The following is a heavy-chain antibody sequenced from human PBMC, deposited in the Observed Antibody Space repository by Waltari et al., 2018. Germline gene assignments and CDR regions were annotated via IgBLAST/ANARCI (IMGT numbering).Heavy chain of an antibody. V-gene: IGHV7-4-1*02. Sequence: GSELKKPGASVKVSCKTSGYTFTSYAMNWVRQAPGQGLEWMGWINTNTGNPTYAQGFTGRFVFSLDTSVSTAYLQISSLKAEDTAVYYCARTPPRGNRRFLEWLHKVDEYYFDYWGQGTLVTVSS. CDR1: GYTFTSYA. J-gene: IGHJ4*02. D-gene: IGHD3-3*01. CDR2: INTNTGNP. CDR3: ARTPPRGNRRFLEWLHKVDEYYFDY.